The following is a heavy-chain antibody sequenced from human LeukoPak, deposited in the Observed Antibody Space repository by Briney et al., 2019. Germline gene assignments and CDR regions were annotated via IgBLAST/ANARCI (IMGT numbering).Heavy chain of an antibody. CDR2: TYYRSKWYN. J-gene: IGHJ2*01. CDR3: AQGKWYFGL. Sequence: SQTLSLTCAISGDSVSRNSAAWNWITQSPSRGLEWLGRTYYRSKWYNDYAVSVKSRIIINPDTSKNQFSLQLNSVTPEDTALYYCAQGKWYFGLWGRGTLVTVSS. CDR1: GDSVSRNSAA. V-gene: IGHV6-1*01.